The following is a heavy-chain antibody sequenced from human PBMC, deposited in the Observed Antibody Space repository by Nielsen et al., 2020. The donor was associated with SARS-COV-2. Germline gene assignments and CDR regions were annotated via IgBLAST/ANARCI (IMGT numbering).Heavy chain of an antibody. D-gene: IGHD1-14*01. Sequence: ASVKVSCKVSGYTFTGYYMHWVRQAPGQGLEWMGIINPSGGSTSYAQKFQGRVTMTRDTSTSTVYMELSSLRSEDTAVYYCARDRDFEPFDYWGQGTLVTVSS. V-gene: IGHV1-46*01. J-gene: IGHJ4*02. CDR2: INPSGGST. CDR3: ARDRDFEPFDY. CDR1: GYTFTGYY.